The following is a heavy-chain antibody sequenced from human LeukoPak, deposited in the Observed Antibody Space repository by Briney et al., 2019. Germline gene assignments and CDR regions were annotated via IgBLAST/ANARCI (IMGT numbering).Heavy chain of an antibody. D-gene: IGHD5-12*01. J-gene: IGHJ6*02. Sequence: ASVKVSCKASGYTFTGYYMHWVRQAPGQGLEWMGWTNPNSGGTNYAQKFQGRVTMTRDTSISTAYMELSRLRSDDTAVYYCASYIVANYGMDVWGQGTTVTVSS. V-gene: IGHV1-2*02. CDR2: TNPNSGGT. CDR3: ASYIVANYGMDV. CDR1: GYTFTGYY.